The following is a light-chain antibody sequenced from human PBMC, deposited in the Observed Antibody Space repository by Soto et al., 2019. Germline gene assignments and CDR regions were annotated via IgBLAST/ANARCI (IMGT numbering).Light chain of an antibody. Sequence: DIVLTQSPGTLSLSPGERATLSCRASQSVSSSYLAWYQHKPGQAPRLLIYGASNRATGIPDRFSGSGSGTDSTLTINRLEPEDFAVYFCQQYGASPRFGQGTRLEIK. CDR1: QSVSSSY. J-gene: IGKJ5*01. CDR3: QQYGASPR. V-gene: IGKV3-20*01. CDR2: GAS.